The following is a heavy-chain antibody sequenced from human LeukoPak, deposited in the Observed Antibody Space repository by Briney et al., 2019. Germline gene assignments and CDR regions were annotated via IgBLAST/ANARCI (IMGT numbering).Heavy chain of an antibody. D-gene: IGHD3-22*01. J-gene: IGHJ3*02. CDR2: IYTSGST. V-gene: IGHV4-61*02. Sequence: SETLSLTCTVSGGSISSGSYYWSWIRQPAGKGLEWIGRIYTSGSTNYNPSLKSRVTISVDTSKNQFSLRLSSVTAADTAIYYCARDSYDSSAYSPDDALDIWGQGTMVTVSS. CDR1: GGSISSGSYY. CDR3: ARDSYDSSAYSPDDALDI.